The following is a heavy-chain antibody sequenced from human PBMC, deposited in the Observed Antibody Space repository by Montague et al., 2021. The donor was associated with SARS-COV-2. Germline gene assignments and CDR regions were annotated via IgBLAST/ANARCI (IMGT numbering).Heavy chain of an antibody. CDR1: GGSFSTYS. V-gene: IGHV4-34*01. CDR2: IHHGGST. D-gene: IGHD3-10*01. Sequence: SETLSLTCAVYGGSFSTYSWNWIRPPPGKALESIGEIHHGGSTNYNPSLKSRVTISADTSKNQFSMKLTSVAAADTAVYYCARLRDGVVPSPILGVGPYYSYTYMDVWGRGAMVTVSS. CDR3: ARLRDGVVPSPILGVGPYYSYTYMDV. J-gene: IGHJ6*03.